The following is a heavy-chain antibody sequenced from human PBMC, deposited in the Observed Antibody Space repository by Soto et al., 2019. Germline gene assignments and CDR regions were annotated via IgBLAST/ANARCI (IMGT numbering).Heavy chain of an antibody. V-gene: IGHV1-8*01. CDR1: GYTFTSYD. D-gene: IGHD2-2*01. CDR2: MNPESRNT. Sequence: QVQLVQSGAEVKETGASVRVSCKASGYTFTSYDINWVRQATGQGLEWMGWMNPESRNTGYAQKFQGRVTMTRDTSISTAYMELTSLRSEDTAVYYCARFVRHQLPTIDFWGQGTLVTVSS. J-gene: IGHJ4*02. CDR3: ARFVRHQLPTIDF.